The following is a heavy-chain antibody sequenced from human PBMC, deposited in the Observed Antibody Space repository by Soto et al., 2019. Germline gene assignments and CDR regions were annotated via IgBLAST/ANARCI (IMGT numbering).Heavy chain of an antibody. D-gene: IGHD3-10*02. CDR2: INHSGST. CDR3: GRGRPKCSGSPMGGS. Sequence: QVQLQQWGAGLLKPSETLSLTSAVYGGSFSGYYWRWIRQPPGKGLEWIGEINHSGSTNYNPSLKSRVTISVDTSKNQFSLKLSSVTADATAVYYCGRGRPKCSGSPMGGSWGQGNLVTVSS. J-gene: IGHJ4*02. CDR1: GGSFSGYY. V-gene: IGHV4-34*01.